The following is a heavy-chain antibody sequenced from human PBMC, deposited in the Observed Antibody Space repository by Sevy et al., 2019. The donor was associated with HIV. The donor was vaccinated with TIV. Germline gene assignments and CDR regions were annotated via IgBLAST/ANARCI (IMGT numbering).Heavy chain of an antibody. J-gene: IGHJ4*02. CDR3: ARHGGLVDRAFDF. D-gene: IGHD3-10*01. Sequence: SETLSLTCTVSGVSMSSSDYDWGWIRHPPGKGLEWIGSMYFSGRSKYKSYLQSRVTISIDKSKNQFSLTVTSVTVADTAVYYCARHGGLVDRAFDFWGQGTLVTVSS. CDR1: GVSMSSSDYD. V-gene: IGHV4-39*01. CDR2: MYFSGRS.